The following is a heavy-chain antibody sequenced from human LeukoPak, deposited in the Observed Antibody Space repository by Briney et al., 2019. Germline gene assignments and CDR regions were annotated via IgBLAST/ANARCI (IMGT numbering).Heavy chain of an antibody. Sequence: GASVKVSCKGSGYTFTGYYMHWVRQAPGQGLEWMGWINPNSGTTNYAQKFQGRVTVTRDTSISTAYVELSRLTSDDTAVYYCATAAPDPHLDYWGQGTLVTVSS. V-gene: IGHV1-2*02. CDR2: INPNSGTT. D-gene: IGHD6-13*01. CDR3: ATAAPDPHLDY. J-gene: IGHJ4*02. CDR1: GYTFTGYY.